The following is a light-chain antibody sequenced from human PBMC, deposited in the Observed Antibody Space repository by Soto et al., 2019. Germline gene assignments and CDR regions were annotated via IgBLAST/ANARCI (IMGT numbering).Light chain of an antibody. Sequence: DIQMTQSPSTLSASVGDRVTITCRASQSINNWLAWYQQKPGKAPKLLIYGASNLQSGVPSRFSGSGSGTEFTLTISSLQPGDFATYYCQQYDTYWTFGQGTKVDIK. V-gene: IGKV1-5*03. CDR1: QSINNW. CDR3: QQYDTYWT. J-gene: IGKJ1*01. CDR2: GAS.